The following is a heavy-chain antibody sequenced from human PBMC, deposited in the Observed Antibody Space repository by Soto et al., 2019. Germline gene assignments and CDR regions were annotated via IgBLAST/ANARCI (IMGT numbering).Heavy chain of an antibody. V-gene: IGHV4-59*01. Sequence: PSETLSLTCTVSGSSISSYYWSWIRQPPGKGLEWIGYIYYSGSTNYNPSLKSRVTISVDTSKNQFSLKLSSVTAADTAVYYCARASPYDFWSGYYVRSGNWFDPWGQGTLVTVSS. CDR2: IYYSGST. D-gene: IGHD3-3*01. CDR3: ARASPYDFWSGYYVRSGNWFDP. CDR1: GSSISSYY. J-gene: IGHJ5*02.